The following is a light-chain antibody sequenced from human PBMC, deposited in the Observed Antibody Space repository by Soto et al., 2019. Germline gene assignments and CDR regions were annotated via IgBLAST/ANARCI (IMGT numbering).Light chain of an antibody. CDR2: QTS. V-gene: IGKV3D-11*03. CDR1: QYINTR. J-gene: IGKJ1*01. CDR3: QQYGT. Sequence: EIVFTQSPATLSSFPGDRVTLSCRASQYINTRLAWYQHRPGQAPRLLIYQTSLRAAGIPARFSASGSGTDFTLTISRLEPEDFAVYYCQQYGTFGQGTKVDIK.